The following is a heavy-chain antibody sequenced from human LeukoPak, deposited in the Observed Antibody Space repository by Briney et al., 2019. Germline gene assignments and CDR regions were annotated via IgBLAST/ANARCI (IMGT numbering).Heavy chain of an antibody. CDR3: AKDSRVRYYYDSSGFHFDY. D-gene: IGHD3-22*01. Sequence: GGSLRLSCAASGFTFSSYSMNWVRQAPGKGLEWVSSISSSSRYIYYADSVKGRFTISRDNAKNSLYLQMNSLRAEDTAVYYCAKDSRVRYYYDSSGFHFDYWGQGTLVTVSS. CDR2: ISSSSRYI. CDR1: GFTFSSYS. V-gene: IGHV3-21*01. J-gene: IGHJ4*02.